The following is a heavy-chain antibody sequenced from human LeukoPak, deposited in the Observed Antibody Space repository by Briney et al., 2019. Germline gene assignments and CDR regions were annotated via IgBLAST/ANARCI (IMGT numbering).Heavy chain of an antibody. Sequence: GGSLRLSCAASGFTFSTYAMHWVRQAPGKGLEYVSAISSNGGSTNYANSVKGRFTISRDNSNNTLYLQMGSLRAEDMAVYYCARTPTGRYSDYWGQETLVTVSS. CDR3: ARTPTGRYSDY. CDR1: GFTFSTYA. D-gene: IGHD2-21*01. CDR2: ISSNGGST. J-gene: IGHJ4*02. V-gene: IGHV3-64*01.